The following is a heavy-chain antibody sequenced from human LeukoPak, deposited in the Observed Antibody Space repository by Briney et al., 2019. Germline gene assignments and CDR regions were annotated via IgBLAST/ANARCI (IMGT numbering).Heavy chain of an antibody. J-gene: IGHJ4*02. Sequence: GGSLRLSCAASGFTFSTYAMHWVRQAPGKGLEWVAFIWPDGSKKYYADSVKGRFAISRENSKNTVYLQMNDLRSEDTALYFCAKISSSAESNFDYWGQGTLLTVSS. V-gene: IGHV3-30*02. CDR1: GFTFSTYA. CDR3: AKISSSAESNFDY. CDR2: IWPDGSKK. D-gene: IGHD6-25*01.